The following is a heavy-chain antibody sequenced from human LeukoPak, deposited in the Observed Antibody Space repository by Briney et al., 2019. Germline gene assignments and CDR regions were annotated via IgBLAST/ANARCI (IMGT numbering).Heavy chain of an antibody. CDR2: ISSSGSTI. D-gene: IGHD5-18*01. CDR1: GFTFSDYY. J-gene: IGHJ6*03. Sequence: GGSLRLSCAASGFTFSDYYMSWIRQAPGKGLEWVSYISSSGSTIYYADSVKGRFTISRDNAKDSLYLQMNSLRAEDTAVYYCARVLDTAMVYSPMDVWRKGTTVTVSS. V-gene: IGHV3-11*01. CDR3: ARVLDTAMVYSPMDV.